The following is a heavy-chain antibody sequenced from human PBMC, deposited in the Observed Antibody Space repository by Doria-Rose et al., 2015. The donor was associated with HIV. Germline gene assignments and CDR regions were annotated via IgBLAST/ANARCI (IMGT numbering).Heavy chain of an antibody. CDR2: IYSSGST. CDR3: ARFRPSRGIYYSLDV. CDR1: GGSISSYY. Sequence: ETLSLTCTVSGGSISSYYWNWIRQPPGKGLEWIGYIYSSGSTHYNSSLKSRVTISIDTSKNQFSLKLSSVAAADTAVYYCARFRPSRGIYYSLDVWGKGTTVTVSS. D-gene: IGHD3-10*01. J-gene: IGHJ6*03. V-gene: IGHV4-4*09.